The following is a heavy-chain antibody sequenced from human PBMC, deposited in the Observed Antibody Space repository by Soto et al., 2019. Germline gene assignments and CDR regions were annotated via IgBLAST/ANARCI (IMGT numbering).Heavy chain of an antibody. CDR1: GYSFTSYD. CDR2: MNPNSGNT. J-gene: IGHJ6*02. Sequence: QVQLVQSGAEVKKPGASVKVSCKASGYSFTSYDINWVRQATGQGLEWMGWMNPNSGNTVYAQKLQGRVTMTRNTSINTPYMHLIRLRSDDTAVYYCARKTSSSWYQDYWGQQSPFPVSSSMHFWGQATTVTLSS. V-gene: IGHV1-8*01. CDR3: ARKTSSSWYQDYWGQQSPFPVSSSMHF. D-gene: IGHD6-13*01.